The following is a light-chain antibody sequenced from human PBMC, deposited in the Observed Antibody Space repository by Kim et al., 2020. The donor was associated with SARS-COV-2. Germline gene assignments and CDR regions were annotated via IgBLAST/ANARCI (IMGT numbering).Light chain of an antibody. Sequence: LSPGQRATLSCRARQSVSSNYIAWYQQKLGQAPRLLIYGASSRATGIPDRFSGSGSGTDFTLTISRLEPEDFAVYYCQKYVNSPYTFGQGTKLEI. CDR3: QKYVNSPYT. V-gene: IGKV3-20*01. CDR2: GAS. J-gene: IGKJ2*01. CDR1: QSVSSNY.